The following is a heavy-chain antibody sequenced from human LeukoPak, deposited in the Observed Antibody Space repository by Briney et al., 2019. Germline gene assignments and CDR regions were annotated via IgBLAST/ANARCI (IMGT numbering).Heavy chain of an antibody. Sequence: ASVKVSCKASGYTFTGYYMHWVRQAPGQGLEWMGWINPNSGGTNYAQKFQGRVTMTRDTSISTAYMELSRLRSDDTAVYYCARDLISYDSSGYYSKLTFDYWGQGTLVTVSS. V-gene: IGHV1-2*02. CDR2: INPNSGGT. J-gene: IGHJ4*02. CDR1: GYTFTGYY. CDR3: ARDLISYDSSGYYSKLTFDY. D-gene: IGHD3-22*01.